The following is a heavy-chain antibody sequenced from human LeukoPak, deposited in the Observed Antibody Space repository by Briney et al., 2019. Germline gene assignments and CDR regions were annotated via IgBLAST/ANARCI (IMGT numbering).Heavy chain of an antibody. D-gene: IGHD3-22*01. CDR3: AKERDSRGYFDY. J-gene: IGHJ4*02. Sequence: GASLRLSCAASGFTFRRYAMSWVGQAPGKGLNWVSAISGSGGSAYYADSAKGRFTISRDNSKKTLYLQMHSLRAEHTAVYYCAKERDSRGYFDYWGQGTLVTVSS. CDR1: GFTFRRYA. V-gene: IGHV3-23*01. CDR2: ISGSGGSA.